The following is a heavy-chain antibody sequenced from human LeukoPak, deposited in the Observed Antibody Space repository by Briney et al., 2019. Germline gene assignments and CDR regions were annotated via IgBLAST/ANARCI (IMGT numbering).Heavy chain of an antibody. CDR3: AKDLISMTTVSGDY. CDR1: GFTFSSYW. J-gene: IGHJ4*02. V-gene: IGHV3-7*03. D-gene: IGHD4-17*01. CDR2: IKQVGSEK. Sequence: PGGSLRLSWAASGFTFSSYWMSWVRHAPGQGLESVANIKQVGSEKYYVDSVKGRFTISRDNAKNSLYLQMNSLRAEDTAVYYCAKDLISMTTVSGDYWGQGTLVTVSS.